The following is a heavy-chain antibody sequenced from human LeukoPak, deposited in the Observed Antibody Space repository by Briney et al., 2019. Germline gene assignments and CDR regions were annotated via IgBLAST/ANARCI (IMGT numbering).Heavy chain of an antibody. J-gene: IGHJ5*02. CDR3: ARAQPAGVGNWFDP. CDR2: TYYRSKWHN. D-gene: IGHD2-2*01. Sequence: SQTLSLTCAISGDSVSSNSAAWNWIRQSPSRGLEWLGRTYYRSKWHNDYAVSVKSRITINPDTSKNQFSLQLNSVTPEDTAVYYCARAQPAGVGNWFDPWGQGTLVTVSS. V-gene: IGHV6-1*01. CDR1: GDSVSSNSAA.